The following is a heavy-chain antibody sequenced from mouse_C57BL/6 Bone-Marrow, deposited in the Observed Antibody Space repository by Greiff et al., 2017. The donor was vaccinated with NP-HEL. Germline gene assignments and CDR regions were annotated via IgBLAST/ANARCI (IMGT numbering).Heavy chain of an antibody. CDR1: GYTFTSYW. D-gene: IGHD1-1*02. CDR2: IHPNSGST. Sequence: QVQLQQPGAELVKPGASVKLSCKASGYTFTSYWMHWVKQRPGQGLEWIGMIHPNSGSTNYNEKFKSKATLTVDKSSSTAYMQLSSLTSGDSAVYYCERKEGGYFDSWGQGTTLTVSS. V-gene: IGHV1-64*01. J-gene: IGHJ2*01. CDR3: ERKEGGYFDS.